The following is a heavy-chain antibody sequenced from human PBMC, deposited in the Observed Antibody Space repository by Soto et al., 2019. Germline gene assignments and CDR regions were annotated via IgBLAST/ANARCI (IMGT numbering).Heavy chain of an antibody. CDR3: TTRTMIVVVTHLNWFDP. CDR2: IKSKTDGGTT. J-gene: IGHJ5*02. V-gene: IGHV3-15*01. D-gene: IGHD3-22*01. Sequence: PGGSLRLSCAASGFTFSNAWMSWVRQAPGKGLEWVGRIKSKTDGGTTDYAAPVKGRFTISRDDSKNTLYLQMNSLKTEDTAVYYCTTRTMIVVVTHLNWFDPWGQGTLVTVSS. CDR1: GFTFSNAW.